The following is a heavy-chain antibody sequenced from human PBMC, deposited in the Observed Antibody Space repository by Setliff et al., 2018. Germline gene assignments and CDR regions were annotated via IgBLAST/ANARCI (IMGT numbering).Heavy chain of an antibody. V-gene: IGHV4-30-4*08. D-gene: IGHD3-22*01. CDR3: ARESRYYYDNLGTLVY. Sequence: PSETLSLTCTVSGGSISSGDYYWSWIRQPPGKGLEWIGYIYSSGSTYYNPSLKSRVSISVDTSKNQFSLKLSSVTAADTAVYYCARESRYYYDNLGTLVYRGQGTLVTVAS. CDR1: GGSISSGDYY. J-gene: IGHJ4*02. CDR2: IYSSGST.